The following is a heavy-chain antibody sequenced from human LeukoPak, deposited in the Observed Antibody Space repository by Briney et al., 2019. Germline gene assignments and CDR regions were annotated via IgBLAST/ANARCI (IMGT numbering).Heavy chain of an antibody. CDR1: GGSISSSTYY. CDR2: IYYSGST. CDR3: ARQAPRHSGYDRLLHFDP. Sequence: SETLSLTCTVSGGSISSSTYYWGWIRQPPGKGLEWIGSIYYSGSTYYNPSLKSRGTISVDTSKNQFSLKVSSVTAADTAVYYCARQAPRHSGYDRLLHFDPWGQGTLVTVHS. V-gene: IGHV4-39*01. D-gene: IGHD5-12*01. J-gene: IGHJ5*02.